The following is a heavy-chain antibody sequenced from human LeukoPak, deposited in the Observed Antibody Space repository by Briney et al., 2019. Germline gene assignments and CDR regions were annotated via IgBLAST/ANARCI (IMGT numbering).Heavy chain of an antibody. Sequence: GRSLRLSCTASGFTFGDYAMSWVRQAPGKGLEWVGFIRSKAYGGTTEYAASVKGRFTISRDDSKSIAYLQMNSLKTEDTAVYYCTREGGYDWGYYYYMDVWGKGTTVTISS. V-gene: IGHV3-49*04. D-gene: IGHD3-10*01. CDR3: TREGGYDWGYYYYMDV. J-gene: IGHJ6*03. CDR1: GFTFGDYA. CDR2: IRSKAYGGTT.